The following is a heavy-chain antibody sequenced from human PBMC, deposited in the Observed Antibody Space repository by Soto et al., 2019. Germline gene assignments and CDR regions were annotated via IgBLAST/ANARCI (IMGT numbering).Heavy chain of an antibody. J-gene: IGHJ4*02. CDR1: AGSITSQEYY. CDR3: ARRPTGSGSSFFDY. CDR2: IHHTGST. Sequence: QVQLQESGPGLVRPSQTLSLTCTVSAGSITSQEYYWNWIRYRPGKGLEWIGFIHHTGSTFYNPSLGSRASISIDTSESQFSLNLTSVIVADTAVYYCARRPTGSGSSFFDYWGPGSLVTVSS. D-gene: IGHD3-10*01. V-gene: IGHV4-31*03.